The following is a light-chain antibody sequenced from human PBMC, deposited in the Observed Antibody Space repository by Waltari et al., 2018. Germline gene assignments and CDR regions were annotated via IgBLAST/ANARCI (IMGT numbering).Light chain of an antibody. Sequence: VLTMLPGTLPLSPGERATLSCRSSQRLTKRYLAWYQQNTGQAPRLLIYGASSRAADIPDRCSGSGPRTDFTITISGLEPDDFAVYDCQQYGSSVMYTFGQGTKVEIK. V-gene: IGKV3-20*01. CDR3: QQYGSSVMYT. CDR1: QRLTKRY. CDR2: GAS. J-gene: IGKJ2*01.